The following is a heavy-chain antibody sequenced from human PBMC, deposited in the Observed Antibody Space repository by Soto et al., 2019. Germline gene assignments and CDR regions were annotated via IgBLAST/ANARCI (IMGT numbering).Heavy chain of an antibody. J-gene: IGHJ5*02. V-gene: IGHV4-59*01. CDR2: IYDDGSA. CDR3: ARDKYCSGGSCRKNWFDP. Sequence: SETLPLNGTVSVGSISSSYWSWIRQPPGKGLEWLAYIYDDGSANYNPSLKSRATISLDMSKNQFSLKLTSVTAADTAVYYCARDKYCSGGSCRKNWFDPWGQGTLVTVSS. CDR1: VGSISSSY. D-gene: IGHD2-15*01.